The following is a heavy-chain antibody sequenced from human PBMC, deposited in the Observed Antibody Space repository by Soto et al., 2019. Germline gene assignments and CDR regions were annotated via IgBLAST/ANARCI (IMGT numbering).Heavy chain of an antibody. V-gene: IGHV4-34*01. Sequence: PSETLSLTCAVYGGSFSGYYWSWIRQPPGKGLEWIGEINHSGSTNYNPSLKSRVTISVDTSKNQFSLKLSPVTAADTAVYYCARGRIAARVFDYWGQGTLVTVS. CDR2: INHSGST. D-gene: IGHD6-6*01. CDR1: GGSFSGYY. CDR3: ARGRIAARVFDY. J-gene: IGHJ4*02.